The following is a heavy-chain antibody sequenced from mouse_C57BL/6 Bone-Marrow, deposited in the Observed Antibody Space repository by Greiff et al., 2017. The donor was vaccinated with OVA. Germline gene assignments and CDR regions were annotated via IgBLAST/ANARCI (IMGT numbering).Heavy chain of an antibody. V-gene: IGHV14-4*01. CDR1: GFNIKDDY. J-gene: IGHJ3*01. Sequence: EVQLQESGAELVRPGASDKLSCTASGFNIKDDYMHWVKQRPEQGLEWIGWIDPENGDTEYASKFQGKATITADTSSNTAYLQLSSLTSEDTAVYYCTRRVWFAYWGQGTLVTVSA. CDR3: TRRVWFAY. CDR2: IDPENGDT.